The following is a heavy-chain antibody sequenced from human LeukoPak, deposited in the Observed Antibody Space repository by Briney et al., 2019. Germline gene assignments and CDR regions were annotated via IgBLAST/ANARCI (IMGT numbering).Heavy chain of an antibody. CDR1: GGTFSSYA. V-gene: IGHV1-69*13. CDR3: ARDHAYCGGDCYNWFDP. D-gene: IGHD2-21*02. J-gene: IGHJ5*02. Sequence: SVKVSCKASGGTFSSYAISWVRQAPGQGLEWMGGIIPIFGTANYAQKFQGGVTITADESTSTAYMELSSLRSEDTAVYYCARDHAYCGGDCYNWFDPWGQGTLVTVSS. CDR2: IIPIFGTA.